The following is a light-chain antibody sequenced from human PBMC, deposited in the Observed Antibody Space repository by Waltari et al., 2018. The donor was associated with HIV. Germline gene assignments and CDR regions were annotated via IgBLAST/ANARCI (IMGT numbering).Light chain of an antibody. CDR3: QHFDTSLPKYT. J-gene: IGKJ2*01. V-gene: IGKV3-20*01. Sequence: EFVLTQSPGTLSLSPGERATLSCRASQSVSSSYLAWYQQRPGQAPRLLIYGASSRAAGIPDRSTGSGSGTDFTLTISRLEPEDFAVYYCQHFDTSLPKYTFGQGTKLEIK. CDR1: QSVSSSY. CDR2: GAS.